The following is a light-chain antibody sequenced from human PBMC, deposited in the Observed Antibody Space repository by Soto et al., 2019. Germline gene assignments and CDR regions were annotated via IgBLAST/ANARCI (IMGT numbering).Light chain of an antibody. Sequence: QSVLTQPPSVSGSPGQTVTISCTGTSIDVGNFDLVSWYQQPPGTAPKLLIYQVSNRPSGVPDRFSGSQSGNTASLTISGLQAEDEADDYCSSFTSRFTFVFGTGTKVTVL. CDR2: QVS. J-gene: IGLJ1*01. CDR3: SSFTSRFTFV. V-gene: IGLV2-18*02. CDR1: SIDVGNFDL.